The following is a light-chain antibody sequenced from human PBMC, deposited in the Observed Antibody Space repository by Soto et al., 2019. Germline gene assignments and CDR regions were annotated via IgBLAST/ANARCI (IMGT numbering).Light chain of an antibody. J-gene: IGKJ2*01. CDR3: QQYGSSPYT. CDR2: GAS. Sequence: EIVLTQSPGTLSLSPGERATFSCRASQSVSSSYLAWYQQKPGQAPRLLIYGASSRATGIPDRFRGSGSGTDFTLTISRLEPEDFAVYYCQQYGSSPYTFGQGTKLEIK. V-gene: IGKV3-20*01. CDR1: QSVSSSY.